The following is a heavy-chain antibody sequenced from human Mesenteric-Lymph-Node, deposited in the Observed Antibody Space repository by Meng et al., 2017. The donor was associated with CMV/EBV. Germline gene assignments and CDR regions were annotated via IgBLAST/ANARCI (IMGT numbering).Heavy chain of an antibody. D-gene: IGHD3-22*01. J-gene: IGHJ3*02. V-gene: IGHV1-2*02. Sequence: ASVKVSCKSSGYPFSGYYMHWVRQAPGQGLEWMGWINPRTGGTNYAQKFQGRVTMTRDTSTSTVYMEVRRLTSDDTAVYYCARLAGSRDYYDSSGHLDIWGQGTMVTVSS. CDR1: GYPFSGYY. CDR3: ARLAGSRDYYDSSGHLDI. CDR2: INPRTGGT.